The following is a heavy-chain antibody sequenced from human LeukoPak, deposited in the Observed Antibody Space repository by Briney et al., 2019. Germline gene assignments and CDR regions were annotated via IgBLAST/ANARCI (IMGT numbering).Heavy chain of an antibody. J-gene: IGHJ4*02. D-gene: IGHD1-26*01. CDR3: AAPDHYSGSYWAPEY. V-gene: IGHV1-8*03. CDR1: GYTFTSYD. Sequence: ASVKVSCKASGYTFTSYDINWVRQATGQGLEWMGWMNPNSGNTGYAQKFQGRVTITRNTSISTAYMELSSLRSEDTAVYYCAAPDHYSGSYWAPEYWGQGTLVTVSS. CDR2: MNPNSGNT.